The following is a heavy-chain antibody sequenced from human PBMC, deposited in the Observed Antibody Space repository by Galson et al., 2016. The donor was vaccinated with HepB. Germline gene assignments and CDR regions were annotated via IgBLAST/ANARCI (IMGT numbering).Heavy chain of an antibody. Sequence: QSGAEVKKPGESLRISCKVSGYSFTSYWISWVRQMPGKGLEWMGTIDPSDSHTNYSPYSQGHVTISVDKSISTAYLQWSSLKASDTAMYYCAILSSAGGSGIYLYVSFYGMDVWGQGTTVTVSS. CDR3: AILSSAGGSGIYLYVSFYGMDV. CDR2: IDPSDSHT. V-gene: IGHV5-10-1*01. J-gene: IGHJ6*02. D-gene: IGHD3-10*01. CDR1: GYSFTSYW.